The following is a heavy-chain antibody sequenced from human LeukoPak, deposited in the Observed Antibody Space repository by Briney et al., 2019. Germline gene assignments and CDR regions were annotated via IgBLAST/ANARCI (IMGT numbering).Heavy chain of an antibody. CDR2: ISYDGSNK. Sequence: GGSLRLSCAASGFTFSSYGMHWVRQAPGKGLEWVAVISYDGSNKYYADSVKGRFTISRDNSKNTLFLQMNSLRAEDTAVYYCAARWLQFASLDYWGQGTLVTVSS. J-gene: IGHJ4*02. D-gene: IGHD5-24*01. CDR1: GFTFSSYG. V-gene: IGHV3-30*03. CDR3: AARWLQFASLDY.